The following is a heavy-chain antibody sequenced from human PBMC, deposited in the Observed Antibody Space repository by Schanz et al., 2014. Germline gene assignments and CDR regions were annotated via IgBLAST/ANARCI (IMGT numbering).Heavy chain of an antibody. CDR2: IDADGNST. CDR1: GFTFSGYW. CDR3: ARERPRKGDFDY. J-gene: IGHJ4*02. D-gene: IGHD1-26*01. Sequence: EVQLVESGGGLVQPGGSLRLSCAASGFTFSGYWMSWVRQAPGEGLVWVSRIDADGNSTSYADSIKGRFTISRDNSKNTLYLQMNSLRSEDTAVYYCARERPRKGDFDYWGQGTLVTVSS. V-gene: IGHV3-74*01.